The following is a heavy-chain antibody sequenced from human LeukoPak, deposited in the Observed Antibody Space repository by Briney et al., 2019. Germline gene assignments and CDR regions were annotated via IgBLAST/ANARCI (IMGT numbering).Heavy chain of an antibody. CDR2: ISSNGGST. J-gene: IGHJ4*02. CDR1: GFTFSSYA. V-gene: IGHV3-64*01. Sequence: GGSLRLSCAASGFTFSSYAMHWVRQAPGKGLEYVSAISSNGGSTYYANSVKGRFTISRDNSKNTLYLQMNSLRAEDTAVYYCAKDRRAGSYDYWGQGTLVTVSS. CDR3: AKDRRAGSYDY. D-gene: IGHD3-10*01.